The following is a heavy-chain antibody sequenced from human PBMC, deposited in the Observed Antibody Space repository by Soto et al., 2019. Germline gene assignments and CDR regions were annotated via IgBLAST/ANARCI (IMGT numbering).Heavy chain of an antibody. V-gene: IGHV1-69*13. CDR3: ARAGGSGSYYIGYYYYGMDV. CDR2: IIPIFGTA. D-gene: IGHD3-10*01. Sequence: SVKVSCKASGGTFSSYAISWVRQAPGQGLEWMGGIIPIFGTANYAQKFQGRVTITADESTSTAYMELSSLRSEDTAVYYCARAGGSGSYYIGYYYYGMDVWGQGTTVTVSS. J-gene: IGHJ6*02. CDR1: GGTFSSYA.